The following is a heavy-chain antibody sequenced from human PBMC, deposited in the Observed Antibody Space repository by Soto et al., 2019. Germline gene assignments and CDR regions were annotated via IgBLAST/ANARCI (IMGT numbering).Heavy chain of an antibody. Sequence: EVQLVETGGGLIQPGGSLRLSCAASGFTVSSNYMSWVRQAPGKGLEWVSVIYSGGSTYYADSVKGRFTISRDNSKNTLYLQMNSLRAEDTAVYYCARVAVDFDIFTGSPFDYWGQGTLVTVSS. J-gene: IGHJ4*02. CDR2: IYSGGST. CDR1: GFTVSSNY. CDR3: ARVAVDFDIFTGSPFDY. V-gene: IGHV3-53*02. D-gene: IGHD3-9*01.